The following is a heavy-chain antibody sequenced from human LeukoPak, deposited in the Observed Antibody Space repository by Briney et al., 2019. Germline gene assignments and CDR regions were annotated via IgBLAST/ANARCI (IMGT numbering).Heavy chain of an antibody. V-gene: IGHV3-48*03. CDR1: GFTFSSYE. J-gene: IGHJ4*02. CDR2: ISSSDSAK. CDR3: ARDRLGTGVVFDN. Sequence: GGSLRLSCAASGFTFSSYEMNWVRQAPGKGLEWLSYISSSDSAKYYADSVKGRFTISRDNAKNSLYLQMNSLRAKDTAVYYCARDRLGTGVVFDNWGQGTLVTVSS. D-gene: IGHD6-19*01.